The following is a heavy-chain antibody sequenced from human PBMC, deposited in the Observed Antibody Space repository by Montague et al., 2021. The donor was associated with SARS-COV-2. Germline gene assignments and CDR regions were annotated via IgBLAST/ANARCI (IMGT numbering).Heavy chain of an antibody. J-gene: IGHJ4*02. CDR1: GFSFSTYA. D-gene: IGHD3-22*01. CDR2: IGGNGRGT. CDR3: AKAYDSGGYNYESGADY. Sequence: SLRLSCAASGFSFSTYAMIWVRQAPGKGLEWVAAIGGNGRGTYHAASVKGRFTISRDNSKSTVNLQMNSLTVGDTAVYFCAKAYDSGGYNYESGADYWGQGTLVTVSS. V-gene: IGHV3-23*01.